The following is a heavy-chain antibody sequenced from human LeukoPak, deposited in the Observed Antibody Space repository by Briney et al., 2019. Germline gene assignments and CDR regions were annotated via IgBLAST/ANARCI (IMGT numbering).Heavy chain of an antibody. CDR2: ISSSGSLI. Sequence: QAGGSLRLSCAASGFSFRSYTINWVRQAPGKGLEWVSSISSSGSLIYYADSVKGRFTISRDNAKNSLYLQMNSLRAEDTAVYYCARAKRNGFDIWGQGTMVTVSS. CDR3: ARAKRNGFDI. J-gene: IGHJ3*02. CDR1: GFSFRSYT. V-gene: IGHV3-48*01.